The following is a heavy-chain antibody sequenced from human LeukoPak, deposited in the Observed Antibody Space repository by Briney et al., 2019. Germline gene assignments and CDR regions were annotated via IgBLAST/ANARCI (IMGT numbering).Heavy chain of an antibody. CDR2: ISGSGGST. CDR3: AKDGEVGATGASAFDY. J-gene: IGHJ4*02. Sequence: PGGSLRLSCAASGFTFSSYGMSWVRQAPGKGLEWVSAISGSGGSTYYADSVKGRFTISRDNSKNTLHLQMNSLRAEDTAVYYCAKDGEVGATGASAFDYWGQGTLVTVSS. V-gene: IGHV3-23*01. CDR1: GFTFSSYG. D-gene: IGHD1-26*01.